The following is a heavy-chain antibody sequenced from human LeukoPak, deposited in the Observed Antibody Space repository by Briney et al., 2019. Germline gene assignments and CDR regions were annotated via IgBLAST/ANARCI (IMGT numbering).Heavy chain of an antibody. J-gene: IGHJ4*02. CDR2: ISSSSSYI. CDR1: GFTFSSYS. Sequence: GGSLRLSCAASGFTFSSYSMNWVRQAPGKGLEWVSSISSSSSYIYYADSVKGRLTISRDNAKNSLYLQMNSLRAEDTAVYYCARVGGMGGSSSSDYWGQGTLVTVSS. D-gene: IGHD6-6*01. V-gene: IGHV3-21*01. CDR3: ARVGGMGGSSSSDY.